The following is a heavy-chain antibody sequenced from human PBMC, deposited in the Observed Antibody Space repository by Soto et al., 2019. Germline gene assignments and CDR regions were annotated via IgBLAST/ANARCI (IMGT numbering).Heavy chain of an antibody. CDR1: GLTFSDHY. CDR2: IRTKANSYTT. V-gene: IGHV3-72*01. D-gene: IGHD3-22*01. J-gene: IGHJ4*02. CDR3: AKVGGYSGGYSLLDI. Sequence: EMQLVESGGALVQPGGSLRLSCAASGLTFSDHYMDWVRQAPGKGLEWVGRIRTKANSYTTEYAASVKGRFTISRDDSENSLYLQMNSLKTEDTAVYHCAKVGGYSGGYSLLDIWGQGTLVTVSS.